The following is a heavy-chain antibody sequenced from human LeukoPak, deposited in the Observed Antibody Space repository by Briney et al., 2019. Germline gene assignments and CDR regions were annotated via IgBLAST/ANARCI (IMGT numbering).Heavy chain of an antibody. D-gene: IGHD3-3*01. CDR3: AKDRARGAITIFGVVSDYYYYMDV. J-gene: IGHJ6*03. CDR1: GFTFDDYA. V-gene: IGHV3-9*01. CDR2: ISWNSGSI. Sequence: GGSLRLSCAASGFTFDDYAMHWVRQAPGKGLEWVSGISWNSGSIGYADSAKGRFTISRDNAKNSLYLQMNSLRAEDTALYYCAKDRARGAITIFGVVSDYYYYMDVWGKGTTVTVSS.